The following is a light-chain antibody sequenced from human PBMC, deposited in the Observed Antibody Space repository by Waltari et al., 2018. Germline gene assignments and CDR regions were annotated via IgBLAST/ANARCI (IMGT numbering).Light chain of an antibody. CDR3: SSHGGSKV. CDR1: SSDVGAHNY. CDR2: EVS. V-gene: IGLV2-8*01. J-gene: IGLJ2*01. Sequence: QSALTQPPSASGSPGQSVTISCTGTSSDVGAHNYVSWNPQYPGKAPKLIIYEVSKRPSGVPERFSGSKSGNTASLTVSGLQADDEADYYCSSHGGSKVFGGGTKLTVL.